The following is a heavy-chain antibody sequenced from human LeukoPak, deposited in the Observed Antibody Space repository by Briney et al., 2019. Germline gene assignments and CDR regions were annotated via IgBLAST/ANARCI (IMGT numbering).Heavy chain of an antibody. CDR2: ISSSSSYI. J-gene: IGHJ4*02. CDR1: GFTFSSYS. CDR3: ARDSSGWSVDY. D-gene: IGHD6-19*01. Sequence: GGSLRLSCAASGFTFSSYSMNWVGQAPGKGLEWVSSISSSSSYIYYADSVKGRFTISRDNAKNSLYLQMNSLRAEDTAVYYCARDSSGWSVDYWGQGTLVTVSS. V-gene: IGHV3-21*01.